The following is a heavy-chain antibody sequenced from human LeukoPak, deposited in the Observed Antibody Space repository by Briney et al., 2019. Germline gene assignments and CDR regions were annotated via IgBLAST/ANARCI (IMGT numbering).Heavy chain of an antibody. J-gene: IGHJ4*02. V-gene: IGHV4-39*07. CDR2: MHYSGST. CDR1: GGSISTSRYY. D-gene: IGHD5-18*01. Sequence: SETLSLTCTVSGGSISTSRYYWGWIRQPPGKGLEWIGSMHYSGSTYYNPSLKSRVTMSVDTSKNQFSLNLNSVTAADTAVYFCARGSYSYGNAFDYWGQGTLVTVSS. CDR3: ARGSYSYGNAFDY.